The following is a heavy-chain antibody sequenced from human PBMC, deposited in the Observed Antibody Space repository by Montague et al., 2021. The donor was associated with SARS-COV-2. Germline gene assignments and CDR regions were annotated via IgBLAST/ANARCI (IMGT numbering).Heavy chain of an antibody. Sequence: SETLSLTCTVSGASISLNSHSWGWLRQPPGRGLEWITTVHNTGNSYHNSSLQSRVTISIDTSQRQFSLRLNSMTTADTAVYYCARLPSGFPNWFDTWGQGTLVTVSS. D-gene: IGHD3-9*01. CDR2: VHNTGNS. V-gene: IGHV4-39*01. J-gene: IGHJ5*02. CDR1: GASISLNSHS. CDR3: ARLPSGFPNWFDT.